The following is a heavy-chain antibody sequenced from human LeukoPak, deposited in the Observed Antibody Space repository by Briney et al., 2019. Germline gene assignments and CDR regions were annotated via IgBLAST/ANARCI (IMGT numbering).Heavy chain of an antibody. Sequence: PSETLSLTCTVSGTSINNYYWGWFRQSPGKGLDWIGRVSTNGGTNYSPSLKSRVTMSVDTSKNHCSPKLTSVTAADTAVYYCARLIAAINNSFDPRGQGTLVTVSS. CDR3: ARLIAAINNSFDP. CDR2: VSTNGGT. J-gene: IGHJ5*02. CDR1: GTSINNYY. V-gene: IGHV4-4*07. D-gene: IGHD2-21*01.